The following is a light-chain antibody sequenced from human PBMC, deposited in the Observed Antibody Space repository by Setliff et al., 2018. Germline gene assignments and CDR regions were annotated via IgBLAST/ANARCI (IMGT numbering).Light chain of an antibody. J-gene: IGLJ1*01. CDR3: SSFTSSSTDV. Sequence: QSVLTQPASVSGSPGQSIAISCTGTSSDVGNYNYVSWYQQYPGKAPKLIIYDVTDWPSGVSNRFSGSKSGNTASLTISGLQTEDEGDFYCSSFTSSSTDVFGTGTKVTVL. CDR1: SSDVGNYNY. V-gene: IGLV2-14*03. CDR2: DVT.